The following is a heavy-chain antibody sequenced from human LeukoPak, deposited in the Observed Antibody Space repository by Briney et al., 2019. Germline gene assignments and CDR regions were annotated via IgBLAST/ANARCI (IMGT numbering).Heavy chain of an antibody. CDR3: TTTFYLDAFDI. CDR1: GFTFGDYA. D-gene: IGHD3-10*01. Sequence: GGSLRLSCTASGFTFGDYAMSWFRQAPGKGLEWVGFIRSEAYGGTTEYAASVKGRFTISRDDSKSIAYLQMNSLKTEDTAVYYCTTTFYLDAFDIWGQGTMVTVSS. CDR2: IRSEAYGGTT. J-gene: IGHJ3*02. V-gene: IGHV3-49*03.